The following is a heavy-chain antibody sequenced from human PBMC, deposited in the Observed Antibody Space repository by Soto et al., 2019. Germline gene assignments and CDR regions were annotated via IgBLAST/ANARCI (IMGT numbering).Heavy chain of an antibody. D-gene: IGHD4-17*01. CDR1: GGSISSGGYS. CDR2: IYHSGYT. CDR3: ARDDLYGGWFDP. V-gene: IGHV4-30-2*01. Sequence: PSETLSLTCAVSGGSISSGGYSWNWIRQPPGKGLEWIGYIYHSGYTYYNPSLKSRVTISVDKSKNQFSLHLNSVTAADTAVYYCARDDLYGGWFDPWGQGTLVTVPQ. J-gene: IGHJ5*02.